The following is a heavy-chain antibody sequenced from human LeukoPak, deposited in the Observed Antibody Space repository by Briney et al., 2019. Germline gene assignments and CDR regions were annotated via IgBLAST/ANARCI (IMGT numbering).Heavy chain of an antibody. V-gene: IGHV6-1*01. CDR1: GDSVSSNRAV. J-gene: IGHJ4*02. CDR3: ATTHRSGCIDY. CDR2: TYYRSRWYN. Sequence: PSQTLSLTCAIPGDSVSSNRAVWHWIRQSPSRGLEWLGRTYYRSRWYNDYSVSVNSRITITPDASTNHFSLHLSSVTPEDTAVYYCATTHRSGCIDYWGQGTLVTVSS. D-gene: IGHD6-19*01.